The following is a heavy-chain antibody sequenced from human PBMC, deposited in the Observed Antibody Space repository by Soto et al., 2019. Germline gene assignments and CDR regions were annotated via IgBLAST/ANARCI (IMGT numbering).Heavy chain of an antibody. J-gene: IGHJ2*01. D-gene: IGHD1-26*01. V-gene: IGHV1-69*12. CDR2: IIPIFGTA. CDR3: ASRYSGSYYNWYFDL. Sequence: QVQLVQSGAEVKKPGSSVKVSCKASGGTFSSYAISWVRQAPGHGLEWMGGIIPIFGTANYAQKFQGRVTITADESTSTAYMELSSLRSEDTAVYYCASRYSGSYYNWYFDLWGRGTLVTVSS. CDR1: GGTFSSYA.